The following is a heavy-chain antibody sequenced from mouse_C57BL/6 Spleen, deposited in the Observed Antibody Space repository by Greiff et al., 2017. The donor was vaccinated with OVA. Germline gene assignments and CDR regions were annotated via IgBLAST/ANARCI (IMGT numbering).Heavy chain of an antibody. D-gene: IGHD2-3*01. J-gene: IGHJ3*01. V-gene: IGHV5-4*01. CDR2: ISDGGSYT. Sequence: EVQRVESGGGLVKPGGSLKLSCAASGFTFSSYAMSWVRQTPEKRLEWVATISDGGSYTYYPDNVKGRFTISRDNAKNNLYLQMSHLKSEDTAMYYCARAYDGAWFAYWGQGTLVTVSA. CDR3: ARAYDGAWFAY. CDR1: GFTFSSYA.